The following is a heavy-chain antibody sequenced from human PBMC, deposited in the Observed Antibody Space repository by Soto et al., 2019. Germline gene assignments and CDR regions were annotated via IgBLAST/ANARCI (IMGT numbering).Heavy chain of an antibody. CDR2: MNPGNNQH. CDR3: ATRPPGGAYFGVFDY. J-gene: IGHJ4*02. D-gene: IGHD2-21*01. V-gene: IGHV1-8*01. Sequence: GASVKVSCKASGYSFTNYDIHWVRQAAGLGLEWMGWMNPGNNQHVYTQKFRGRVTMSLDTSKNQFSLKLNAVTAADTAVYYCATRPPGGAYFGVFDYWSQGTLVTVSS. CDR1: GYSFTNYD.